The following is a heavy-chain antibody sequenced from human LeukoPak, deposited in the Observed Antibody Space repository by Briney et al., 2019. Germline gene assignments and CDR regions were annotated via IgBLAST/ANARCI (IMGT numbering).Heavy chain of an antibody. D-gene: IGHD4-11*01. J-gene: IGHJ4*02. CDR2: MNPNSGNT. V-gene: IGHV1-8*01. CDR1: GYTFTSYD. Sequence: ASVKVSCKASGYTFTSYDINWVRQATGRGLEWMGWMNPNSGNTGYAQKFQGRVTMTRDTSTSTVYMELSSLRSEDTAVYYCARRHDYSKWRAFDYWGQGTLVTVSS. CDR3: ARRHDYSKWRAFDY.